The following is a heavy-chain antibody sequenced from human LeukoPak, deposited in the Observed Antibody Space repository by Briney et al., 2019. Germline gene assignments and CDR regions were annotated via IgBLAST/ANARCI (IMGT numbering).Heavy chain of an antibody. D-gene: IGHD5-24*01. V-gene: IGHV4-34*01. J-gene: IGHJ4*02. CDR2: IKQSENT. CDR3: AREGLRNAYNPLGH. CDR1: GGSFSAYY. Sequence: KPSETLSLTCAVYGGSFSAYYWTWIRQPPGKGLEWIGEIKQSENTNYNPSLKSRVTISIDTSKNQISLKLTSVTAADTAVYYCAREGLRNAYNPLGHWGQGTLVTVSS.